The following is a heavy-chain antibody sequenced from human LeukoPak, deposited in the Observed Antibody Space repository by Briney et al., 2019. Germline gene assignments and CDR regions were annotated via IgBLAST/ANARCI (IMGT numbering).Heavy chain of an antibody. V-gene: IGHV4-59*07. CDR3: ASLDDETSMAGGY. J-gene: IGHJ4*02. CDR2: IYYSGTT. CDR1: GGSIRSCY. Sequence: SDTLSLTCTVSGGSIRSCYWSWIRQPPGKGLEWVGYIYYSGTTSYNPSLKSRVTISVDTSKNQFSLKLRPVTAADTAVYYCASLDDETSMAGGYWGQGTLVTVSS. D-gene: IGHD5-18*01.